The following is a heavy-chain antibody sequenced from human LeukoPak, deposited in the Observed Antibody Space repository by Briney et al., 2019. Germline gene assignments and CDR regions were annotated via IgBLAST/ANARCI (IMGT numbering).Heavy chain of an antibody. D-gene: IGHD6-19*01. CDR2: ISSGSSTI. V-gene: IGHV3-48*04. J-gene: IGHJ4*02. CDR3: ARGEYSSGWLIDY. Sequence: GGSLRLSCAASGFTFSRYNMNWVRQAPGKGLEWVSYISSGSSTIYYADSVKGRLTISRDSAKSSLYLQMSGLRAEDTAVYYCARGEYSSGWLIDYWGQGTLVTVSS. CDR1: GFTFSRYN.